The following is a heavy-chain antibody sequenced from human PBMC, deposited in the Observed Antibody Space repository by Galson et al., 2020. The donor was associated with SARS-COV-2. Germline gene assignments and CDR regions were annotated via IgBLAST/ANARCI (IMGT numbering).Heavy chain of an antibody. V-gene: IGHV1-24*01. J-gene: IGHJ5*02. D-gene: IGHD1-26*01. Sequence: GESLKISCKVSGYTLTELSMHWVRQAPGKGLEWMGGFDPEDGETIYAQKFQGRVTMTEDTSTDTAYMELSSLRSEDTAVYYCATAPPIGLRRWFDPWGQGTLVTVSS. CDR3: ATAPPIGLRRWFDP. CDR2: FDPEDGET. CDR1: GYTLTELS.